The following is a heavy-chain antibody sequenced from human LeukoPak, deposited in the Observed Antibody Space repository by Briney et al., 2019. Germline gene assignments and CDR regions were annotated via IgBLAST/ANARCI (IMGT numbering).Heavy chain of an antibody. V-gene: IGHV3-23*01. CDR2: ISGGGGYTST. CDR1: GFTFSNYA. J-gene: IGHJ6*02. CDR3: AKPPPDNYHYYYGMVV. Sequence: GGSLRLSCAASGFTFSNYAMTWVRQAPGKRLEWVSAISGGGGYTSTYYADSVKGRFTISRDNSKNTLYLQMNSLRAEDTAVYYCAKPPPDNYHYYYGMVVWGQGTTVTVSS.